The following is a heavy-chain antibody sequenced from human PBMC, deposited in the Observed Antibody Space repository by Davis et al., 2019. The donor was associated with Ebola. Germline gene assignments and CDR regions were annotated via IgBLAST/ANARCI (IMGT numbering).Heavy chain of an antibody. D-gene: IGHD2-2*01. J-gene: IGHJ4*02. CDR2: ISAYNGNT. CDR1: GYTFTSYG. V-gene: IGHV1-18*01. CDR3: ARMYCSSTSCPYYFDY. Sequence: ASVKVSCKASGYTFTSYGISWVRQAPGQGLEWMGWISAYNGNTNYAQKFQGWVTMTRDTSISTAYMELSRLRSDDTAVYYCARMYCSSTSCPYYFDYWGQGTLVTVSS.